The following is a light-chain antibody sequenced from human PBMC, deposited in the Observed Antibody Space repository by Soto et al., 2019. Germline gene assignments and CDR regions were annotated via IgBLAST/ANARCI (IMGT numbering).Light chain of an antibody. CDR2: DAS. J-gene: IGKJ4*01. CDR1: QGISSS. Sequence: DIQMTQSPSSLSASVGDRVTITCQASQGISSSLNWFQQKPGKAPKLLLYDASNLETGVPSRFSGSGSGTNFTFTVSSLQPEDIATSYCQQSDKLPLTFGGGTKVEIK. CDR3: QQSDKLPLT. V-gene: IGKV1-33*01.